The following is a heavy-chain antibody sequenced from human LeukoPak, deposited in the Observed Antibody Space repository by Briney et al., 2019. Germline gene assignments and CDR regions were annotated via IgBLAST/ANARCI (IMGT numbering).Heavy chain of an antibody. V-gene: IGHV4-59*11. Sequence: SETLSLTCTVSGGSISSHYWSWIRQPPGKGLEWIGYIYYSWSTNYNPSLKSRVTISVDTSKNQFSLKLSSVTAADTAVYYCATCGYSGYDCYYYMDVWGKGTTVTVSS. CDR2: IYYSWST. CDR1: GGSISSHY. D-gene: IGHD5-12*01. CDR3: ATCGYSGYDCYYYMDV. J-gene: IGHJ6*03.